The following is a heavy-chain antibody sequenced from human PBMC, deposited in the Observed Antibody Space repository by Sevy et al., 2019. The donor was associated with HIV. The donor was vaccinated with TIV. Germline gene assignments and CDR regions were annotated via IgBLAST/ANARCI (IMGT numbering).Heavy chain of an antibody. CDR2: ISSSSSYI. D-gene: IGHD3-22*01. CDR1: GFTFSSYS. CDR3: ARDRYYYDSSGYSPNFDY. Sequence: GGFLRLSCAASGFTFSSYSMNWVRQAPGKGLEWVSSISSSSSYIYYADSVKGRFTISRDNAKNSLYLQMNSLRAEDTAVYYCARDRYYYDSSGYSPNFDYWGQGTLVTVSS. J-gene: IGHJ4*02. V-gene: IGHV3-21*01.